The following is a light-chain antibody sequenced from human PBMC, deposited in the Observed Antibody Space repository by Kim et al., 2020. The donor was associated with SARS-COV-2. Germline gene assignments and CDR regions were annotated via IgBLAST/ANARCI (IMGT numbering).Light chain of an antibody. J-gene: IGLJ3*02. CDR3: QSSDSSVWV. V-gene: IGLV6-57*03. Sequence: TMALSRTRSRGSTAHNYVQWYQQRPGSAPTTVIFEDNQRPSGVPDRFSGSSDSSSNSASLTISGLKTEDEADYHCQSSDSSVWVFGGGTQLTVL. CDR2: EDN. CDR1: RGSTAHNY.